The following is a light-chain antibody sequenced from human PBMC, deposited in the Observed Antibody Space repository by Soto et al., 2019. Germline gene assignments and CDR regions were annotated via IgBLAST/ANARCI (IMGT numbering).Light chain of an antibody. J-gene: IGKJ2*01. CDR2: AAS. V-gene: IGKV3-20*01. Sequence: EIVLTQSPGTLSLSPGERATLSCRASQSISSSYLAWYQQKPGQAPRLLIYAASSMATGITDRFSGSGSGTDFPLTISKLEPEDFAVYYCQQYGSSSYTFGQGTQLEIK. CDR3: QQYGSSSYT. CDR1: QSISSSY.